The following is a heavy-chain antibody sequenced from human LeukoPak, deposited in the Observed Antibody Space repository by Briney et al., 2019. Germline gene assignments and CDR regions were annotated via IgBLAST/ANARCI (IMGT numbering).Heavy chain of an antibody. D-gene: IGHD1-26*01. CDR1: GGSISSSSYY. CDR3: AREGEWELGTTNFDY. Sequence: PSETLSLTCTVSGGSISSSSYYWGWIRQPPGTGLEWIGSIYYSGSTYYNPSLKSRVTMSVDTSKNQFSLKLSSVTAADTAVYYCAREGEWELGTTNFDYWGQGTLVTVSS. J-gene: IGHJ4*02. CDR2: IYYSGST. V-gene: IGHV4-39*07.